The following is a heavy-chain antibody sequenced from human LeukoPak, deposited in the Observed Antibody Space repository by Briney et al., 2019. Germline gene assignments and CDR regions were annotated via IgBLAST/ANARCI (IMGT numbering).Heavy chain of an antibody. CDR2: INPRGGST. D-gene: IGHD4-17*01. CDR1: GYTFTSYN. J-gene: IGHJ6*02. CDR3: ARAGVYGDSGFGMDV. V-gene: IGHV1-46*01. Sequence: GASVKVSCKASGYTFTSYNMHWVRQAPGQGLEWMGIINPRGGSTSYAQEFQGRVTMIRDTSTSTVYMELSSLRSEDTAVYYCARAGVYGDSGFGMDVWGQGTTVTVSS.